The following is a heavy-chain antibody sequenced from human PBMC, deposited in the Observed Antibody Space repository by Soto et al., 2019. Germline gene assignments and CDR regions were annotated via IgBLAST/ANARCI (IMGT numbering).Heavy chain of an antibody. J-gene: IGHJ4*02. CDR3: ARERGQVPYDFWSGQEAFDY. D-gene: IGHD3-3*01. Sequence: SQTLSLTCAISGDSVSSNSAAWNWIRQSPSRGLEWLGRTYYRSKWYNDYAVSVKSRITINPDTSKNQFSLQLNSVTPEDTAVYYCARERGQVPYDFWSGQEAFDYWGQGTLVTVSS. V-gene: IGHV6-1*01. CDR1: GDSVSSNSAA. CDR2: TYYRSKWYN.